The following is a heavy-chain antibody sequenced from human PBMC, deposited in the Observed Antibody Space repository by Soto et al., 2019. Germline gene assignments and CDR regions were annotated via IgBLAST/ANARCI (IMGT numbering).Heavy chain of an antibody. D-gene: IGHD6-19*01. Sequence: EVQLVESGGGPVKPGGSLRLSCAASGFAFNTYSMNWVRQAPGKGLEWVAFITRSSSYIYYADSVRGRFTLPSDNAKNSLYLQMNRLRAEDTAIYYCARDDGWLILDYWGQGTLVTVSS. J-gene: IGHJ4*02. CDR1: GFAFNTYS. CDR2: ITRSSSYI. CDR3: ARDDGWLILDY. V-gene: IGHV3-21*06.